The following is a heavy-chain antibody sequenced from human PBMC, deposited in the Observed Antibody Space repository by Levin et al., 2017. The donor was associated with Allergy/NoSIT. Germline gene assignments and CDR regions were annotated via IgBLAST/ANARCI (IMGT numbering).Heavy chain of an antibody. CDR1: GFTFSSYG. CDR3: AREGADCGGDCYVAFDI. Sequence: GGSLRLSCAASGFTFSSYGMHWVRQAPGKGLEWVAVIWYDGSNKYYADSVKGRFTISRDNSKNTLYLQMNSLRAEDTAVYYCAREGADCGGDCYVAFDIWGQGTMVTVSS. CDR2: IWYDGSNK. J-gene: IGHJ3*02. V-gene: IGHV3-33*01. D-gene: IGHD2-21*02.